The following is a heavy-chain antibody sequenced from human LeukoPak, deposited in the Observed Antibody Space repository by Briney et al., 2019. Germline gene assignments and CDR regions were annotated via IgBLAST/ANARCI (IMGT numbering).Heavy chain of an antibody. V-gene: IGHV3-30*18. CDR1: GFTFSSYG. D-gene: IGHD6-13*01. Sequence: PGGSLRLSGAASGFTFSSYGMHWVRQAPGKGLEWVAVISYDGSNKYYADSVKGRFTISRDNSKNTLYLQMNSLRAEDTAVYYCAKEGSIAAAGIFDYWGQGTLVTVSS. CDR2: ISYDGSNK. CDR3: AKEGSIAAAGIFDY. J-gene: IGHJ4*02.